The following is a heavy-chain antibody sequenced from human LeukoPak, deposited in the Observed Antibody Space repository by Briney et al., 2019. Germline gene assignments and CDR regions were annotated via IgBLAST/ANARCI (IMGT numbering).Heavy chain of an antibody. CDR3: ARLKGPVLLKKYYFDY. D-gene: IGHD3-10*01. J-gene: IGHJ4*02. CDR1: GYSFTSYW. CDR2: IYPGDSDT. Sequence: GESLKISCKGSGYSFTSYWIGWVRQMPGKGLEWMGIIYPGDSDTRYSPSFQGQVTISADRSISTAYLQWSSLKASDTAMYYCARLKGPVLLKKYYFDYWGQGTLVTVSS. V-gene: IGHV5-51*01.